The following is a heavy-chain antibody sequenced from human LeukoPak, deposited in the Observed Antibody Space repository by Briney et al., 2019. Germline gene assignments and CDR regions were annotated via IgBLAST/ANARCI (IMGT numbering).Heavy chain of an antibody. CDR2: INPNSGGT. Sequence: ASVKVSCKASGYTFTGYYMHWVRQAPGQGLEWMGWINPNSGGTNYAQKFQGRVTMTRDTSISTAYMELSMLRSDDTAVYYCARDMGWLQPDNYFDYWCQGTLVTVSS. CDR1: GYTFTGYY. J-gene: IGHJ4*02. D-gene: IGHD5-24*01. V-gene: IGHV1-2*02. CDR3: ARDMGWLQPDNYFDY.